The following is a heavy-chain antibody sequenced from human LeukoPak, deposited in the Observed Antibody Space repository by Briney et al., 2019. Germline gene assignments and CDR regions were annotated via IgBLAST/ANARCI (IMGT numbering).Heavy chain of an antibody. CDR1: GYTFTSYG. CDR3: AKGSPPRRNYDSRGYYSYYFDY. CDR2: ISAYNGNT. V-gene: IGHV1-18*01. J-gene: IGHJ4*02. Sequence: RASVEVSCKASGYTFTSYGISWVRQAPGQGLEWMGWISAYNGNTHYAQKLQGRVTMTTDTSTSTVYMELRSLRSDDTAVYYCAKGSPPRRNYDSRGYYSYYFDYWGQGTLVTVSS. D-gene: IGHD3-22*01.